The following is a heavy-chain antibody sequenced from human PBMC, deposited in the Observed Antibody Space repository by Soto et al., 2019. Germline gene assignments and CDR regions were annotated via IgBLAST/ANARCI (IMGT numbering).Heavy chain of an antibody. J-gene: IGHJ5*02. Sequence: PSETLSRTWSVSGASITTYCWSWIRQPPGKGLEWIGSISYSGSTKYNPSLESRVMISLDTSKNQFSLRLTSVTAADTALYYCARDWDSSGLFDPWGQGALVTVSS. D-gene: IGHD3-10*01. CDR1: GASITTYC. V-gene: IGHV4-59*01. CDR3: ARDWDSSGLFDP. CDR2: ISYSGST.